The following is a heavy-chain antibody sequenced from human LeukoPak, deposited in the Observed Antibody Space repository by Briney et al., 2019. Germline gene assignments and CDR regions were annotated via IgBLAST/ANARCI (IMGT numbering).Heavy chain of an antibody. Sequence: PSETLSLTCTVSGGSMSSSNYYWDWIRQPPGKGLEWIGNIYYSGSTNYNPSLKSRVTISADMSKNQFSLKLTSVIAADTAVYYCARRYDDGMDVWGQGTTVTVSS. V-gene: IGHV4-39*07. D-gene: IGHD1-14*01. J-gene: IGHJ6*02. CDR1: GGSMSSSNYY. CDR2: IYYSGST. CDR3: ARRYDDGMDV.